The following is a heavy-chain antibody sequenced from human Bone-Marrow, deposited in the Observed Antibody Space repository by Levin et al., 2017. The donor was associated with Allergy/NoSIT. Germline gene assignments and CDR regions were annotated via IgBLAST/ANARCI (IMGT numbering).Heavy chain of an antibody. CDR3: TTETIIGEVIMVWVLDN. V-gene: IGHV3-15*01. CDR2: IKSKSDGGTA. Sequence: KTGGSLRLSCAASGFTFRNAWMSWVRQAPGKGLEWVGHIKSKSDGGTADYAAPVKGRFIMSRDDSTNTVYLQMNSLKTEDTAVYYCTTETIIGEVIMVWVLDNWGQGALVTVSS. D-gene: IGHD3-3*01. CDR1: GFTFRNAW. J-gene: IGHJ4*02.